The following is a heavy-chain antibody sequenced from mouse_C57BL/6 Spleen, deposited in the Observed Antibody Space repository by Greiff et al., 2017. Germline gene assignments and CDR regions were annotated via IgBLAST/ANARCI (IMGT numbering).Heavy chain of an antibody. D-gene: IGHD3-2*02. CDR2: IDPEDGET. V-gene: IGHV14-2*01. Sequence: EVQLLESGAELVKPGASVKLSCTASGFNIKDYYMHWVKQRTEQGLEWIGRIDPEDGETKYAPQVQGKATITADTTSNTAYLPLSSLTSEDTAVYYCDVDSSDFAFAYWGQGTLVTVSA. CDR1: GFNIKDYY. CDR3: DVDSSDFAFAY. J-gene: IGHJ3*01.